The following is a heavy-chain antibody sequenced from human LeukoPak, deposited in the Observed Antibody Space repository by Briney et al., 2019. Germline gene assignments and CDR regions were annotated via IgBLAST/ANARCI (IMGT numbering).Heavy chain of an antibody. CDR1: GDSISSHY. J-gene: IGHJ4*02. D-gene: IGHD1-26*01. CDR2: IYYSGST. Sequence: SETLSLTCTVSGDSISSHYWGWIRQPPGKGLEWIGSIYYSGSTYYNPSLKSRVTISVDTSKNQFSLKLSSVTAADTAVYYCARRERSFHFDYWGQGTLVTVSS. CDR3: ARRERSFHFDY. V-gene: IGHV4-39*01.